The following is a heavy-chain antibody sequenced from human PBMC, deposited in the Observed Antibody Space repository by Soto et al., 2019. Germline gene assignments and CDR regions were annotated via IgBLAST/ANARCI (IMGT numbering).Heavy chain of an antibody. V-gene: IGHV4-59*01. J-gene: IGHJ5*02. CDR1: GGSISSYY. Sequence: PSETLSLTSTVSGGSISSYYWSWIRQPPGKGLEWIGYVYNSGSTNYNPSLKSRVTISIDTSKNQFSLKLTSLTATDTAVYYCARGGPSSKWLDPWGQGTLVTVSS. CDR2: VYNSGST. CDR3: ARGGPSSKWLDP.